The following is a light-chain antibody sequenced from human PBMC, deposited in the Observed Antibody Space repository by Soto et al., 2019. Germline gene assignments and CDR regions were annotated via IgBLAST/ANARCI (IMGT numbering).Light chain of an antibody. J-gene: IGKJ1*01. V-gene: IGKV3-20*01. Sequence: EIVLTQSPGTLSLSPGERATLSCRASQSVSSNYLAWYQQKPGQSPRLLIYGASRRVTGIPDRFSGSGSGTHFTLTISRLEPEDFAVYYCQQYGISPTFGQGTKVEIK. CDR2: GAS. CDR1: QSVSSNY. CDR3: QQYGISPT.